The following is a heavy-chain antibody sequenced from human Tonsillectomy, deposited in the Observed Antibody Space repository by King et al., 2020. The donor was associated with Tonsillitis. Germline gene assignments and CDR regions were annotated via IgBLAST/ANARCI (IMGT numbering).Heavy chain of an antibody. CDR2: IYYSGST. J-gene: IGHJ3*02. CDR3: ARQALYSYGSGDHDAFDI. D-gene: IGHD3-10*01. CDR1: GGSISSYY. Sequence: QLQESGPGLVKPSETLSLTCTVSGGSISSYYWSWIRQPPGKGLEWIGYIYYSGSTNSNPSLKSRVTISVDTSKNQLSLKLSSVTAADTAVYYCARQALYSYGSGDHDAFDIWGQGTMVTFSS. V-gene: IGHV4-59*08.